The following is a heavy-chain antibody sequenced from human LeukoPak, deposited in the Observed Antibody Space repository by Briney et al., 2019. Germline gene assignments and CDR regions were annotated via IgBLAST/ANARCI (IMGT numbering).Heavy chain of an antibody. CDR1: GFTFSSYE. CDR3: AKDGYGDPFDY. D-gene: IGHD4-17*01. Sequence: GGSLRLSCAASGFTFSSYEMNWVRQAPGKGLEWVSYISSSGSTTYYADSVKGRFTISRDNSKNTLYLQMNSLRAEDTAVYYCAKDGYGDPFDYWGQGTLVTVSS. CDR2: ISSSGSTT. J-gene: IGHJ4*02. V-gene: IGHV3-48*03.